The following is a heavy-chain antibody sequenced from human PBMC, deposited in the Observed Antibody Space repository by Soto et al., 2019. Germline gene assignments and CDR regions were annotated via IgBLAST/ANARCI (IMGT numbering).Heavy chain of an antibody. Sequence: SETLSLTCTVSGDSISTYYWSWIRQPPGKGLQWIGYIFYSGGTAYNPSLKSRVTISLDMSKKQISLKLSSVTTADTATSFCARLQLVQKVIDYWGQGTLVNVSS. CDR1: GDSISTYY. CDR2: IFYSGGT. CDR3: ARLQLVQKVIDY. D-gene: IGHD1-1*01. V-gene: IGHV4-59*01. J-gene: IGHJ4*02.